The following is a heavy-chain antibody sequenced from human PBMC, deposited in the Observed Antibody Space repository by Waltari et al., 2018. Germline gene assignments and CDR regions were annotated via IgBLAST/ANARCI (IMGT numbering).Heavy chain of an antibody. CDR2: IYYSGST. V-gene: IGHV4-39*07. J-gene: IGHJ4*02. CDR1: GGSIRSRSYY. CDR3: ARQYSSLVLRVGYYFDY. Sequence: QLQLQESGPGLVKPSATLSLTCTVSGGSIRSRSYYWGWIRQPPGKGLELIGSIYYSGSTYYNPSLKSRVTISVDTSKNQFSLKLSSVTAADTAVYYCARQYSSLVLRVGYYFDYWGQGTLVTVSS. D-gene: IGHD6-19*01.